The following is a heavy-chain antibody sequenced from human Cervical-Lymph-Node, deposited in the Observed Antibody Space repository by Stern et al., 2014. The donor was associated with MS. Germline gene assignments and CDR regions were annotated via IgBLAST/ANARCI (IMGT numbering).Heavy chain of an antibody. CDR1: GLTFSRYG. Sequence: QVQLVQSGGGVVRPGRSLRLSCAASGLTFSRYGMHWVRQAPGKGLEWLAVISYDGGNKYYADSVKGRFTISRDNSKNTLYLQMNSLRAEDTAVYYCSNLLAFWTGYSNHYFYGLDVWGQGTTVIVSS. D-gene: IGHD3/OR15-3a*01. J-gene: IGHJ6*02. V-gene: IGHV3-30*18. CDR2: ISYDGGNK. CDR3: SNLLAFWTGYSNHYFYGLDV.